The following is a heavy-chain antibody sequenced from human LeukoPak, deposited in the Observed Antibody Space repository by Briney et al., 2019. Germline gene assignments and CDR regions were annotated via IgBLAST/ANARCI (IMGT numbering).Heavy chain of an antibody. Sequence: GESLKISCKGSGYTFSSYWIAWVRQMPGKGLEWMGIIYPGDSDIRYSPSFQGQVTISADKSISTAYLQWTSLKASDTAMYYCARHAKAYGSSCDYWGQGTLVTVSS. CDR3: ARHAKAYGSSCDY. CDR2: IYPGDSDI. V-gene: IGHV5-51*01. D-gene: IGHD6-13*01. CDR1: GYTFSSYW. J-gene: IGHJ4*02.